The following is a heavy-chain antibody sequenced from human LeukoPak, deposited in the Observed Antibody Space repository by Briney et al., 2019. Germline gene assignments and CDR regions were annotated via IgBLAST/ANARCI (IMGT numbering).Heavy chain of an antibody. CDR3: ARVYCGGDCYLFDY. J-gene: IGHJ4*02. D-gene: IGHD2-21*02. CDR2: IKQDGSEK. V-gene: IGHV3-7*04. Sequence: GGSLRLSCAASGFTFSNAWMSWVRQAPGKGLEWVANIKQDGSEKYYVDSVKGRFTISRDNAKNSLYLQMNSLRAEDTAVYYCARVYCGGDCYLFDYWGQGTLVTVSS. CDR1: GFTFSNAW.